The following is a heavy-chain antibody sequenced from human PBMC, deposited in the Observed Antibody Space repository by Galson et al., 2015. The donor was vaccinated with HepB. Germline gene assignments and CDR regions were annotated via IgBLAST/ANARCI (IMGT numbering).Heavy chain of an antibody. CDR1: GYTLTELS. D-gene: IGHD3-10*01. CDR3: ATDTHMVQGVRTFDY. Sequence: SVKVSCKVSGYTLTELSMHWVRQAPGKGLEWMGGFDPEDGETIYAQKFQGRVTMTEDTSTDTAYMELSSLRSEDTAVYYCATDTHMVQGVRTFDYWGQGTLVTVSS. V-gene: IGHV1-24*01. CDR2: FDPEDGET. J-gene: IGHJ4*02.